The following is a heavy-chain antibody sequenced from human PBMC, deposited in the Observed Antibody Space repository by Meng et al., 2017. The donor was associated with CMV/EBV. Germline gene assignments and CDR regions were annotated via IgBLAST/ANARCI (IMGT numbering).Heavy chain of an antibody. J-gene: IGHJ6*02. CDR1: GFTFSSYA. D-gene: IGHD2-15*01. Sequence: GGSLRLSCAASGFTFSSYAMHWVRQAPGKGLEWVAVISYDGSNKYYADSVKGRFTISRDNSKNTLYLQMNSLRAEGTAVYYCAREYCSGGSCYSAYYYGMDVWGQGTTVTVSS. CDR3: AREYCSGGSCYSAYYYGMDV. CDR2: ISYDGSNK. V-gene: IGHV3-30-3*01.